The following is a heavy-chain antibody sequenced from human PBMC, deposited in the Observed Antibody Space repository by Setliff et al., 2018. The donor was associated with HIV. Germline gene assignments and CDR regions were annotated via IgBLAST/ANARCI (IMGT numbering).Heavy chain of an antibody. CDR2: IYHSGST. Sequence: SETLSLTCAVSGGSISSGGYSWSWIRQPPGKGLEWIGYIYHSGSTYYNPSLKSRVTLSVDRSKNQFSLKLSSVTATDTAVYYCAGGFRDDIVVVSGRRRTWLDPWGQGTRVTVSS. V-gene: IGHV4-30-2*01. CDR3: AGGFRDDIVVVSGRRRTWLDP. CDR1: GGSISSGGYS. D-gene: IGHD2-2*01. J-gene: IGHJ5*02.